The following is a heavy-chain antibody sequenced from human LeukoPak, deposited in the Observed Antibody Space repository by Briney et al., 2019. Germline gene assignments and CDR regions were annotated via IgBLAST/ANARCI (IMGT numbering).Heavy chain of an antibody. J-gene: IGHJ4*02. V-gene: IGHV3-30-3*01. CDR3: ARDSPLYGSGSHAGY. D-gene: IGHD3-10*01. Sequence: GRSLRLSCAASGFTFSSYAMHWVRQAPGKGLEWVAVISYDGSNKYYADSVKGRFTISRDNSKNTLYLQMNSLRAEDTAVYYCARDSPLYGSGSHAGYWGQGTLVTVSS. CDR1: GFTFSSYA. CDR2: ISYDGSNK.